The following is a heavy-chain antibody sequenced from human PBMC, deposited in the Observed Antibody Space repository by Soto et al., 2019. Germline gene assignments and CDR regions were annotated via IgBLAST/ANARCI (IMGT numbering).Heavy chain of an antibody. Sequence: QVQLVQSGAEVRKPGSSVKVSCKPSGGTFSRHAISWVRQAPGQGLEWMGGIIPIFGTANHAQKFQGRVTIIADESPSTVYMELSSLRSEDTAMYYCARGWGYDSNDYYYAYWGQGTLVIVSS. CDR2: IIPIFGTA. CDR3: ARGWGYDSNDYYYAY. J-gene: IGHJ4*02. CDR1: GGTFSRHA. D-gene: IGHD3-22*01. V-gene: IGHV1-69*01.